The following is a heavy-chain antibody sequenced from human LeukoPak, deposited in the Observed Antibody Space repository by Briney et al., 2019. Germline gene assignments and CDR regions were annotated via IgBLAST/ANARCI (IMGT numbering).Heavy chain of an antibody. J-gene: IGHJ4*01. CDR1: GFIFSSYT. D-gene: IGHD2-2*01. V-gene: IGHV3-21*06. CDR2: INSNKRYI. CDR3: ARESRGSMGESFDY. Sequence: PGGSLRLSCAASGFIFSSYTMNWVRQAPGKGLEWVSSINSNKRYIYYADSVRGRFTVSRDNAKNSLFLQVDSLRAEDTAVYYCARESRGSMGESFDYWGQGTLVTVSS.